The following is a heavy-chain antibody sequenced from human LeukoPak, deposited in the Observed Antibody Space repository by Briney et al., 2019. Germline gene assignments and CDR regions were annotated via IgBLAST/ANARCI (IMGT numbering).Heavy chain of an antibody. J-gene: IGHJ6*03. Sequence: ASVKVSCKASGYTFTNYYIHWVRQARGQGLEWMGIINPSGGRTTYSQKFQDRVTMTSDTSTRTVYMGLSSLRFDDTAVYYCARAGLLDYSDLRAWANYYYSMDVWGQGTTVTVSS. D-gene: IGHD3-22*01. CDR1: GYTFTNYY. CDR3: ARAGLLDYSDLRAWANYYYSMDV. CDR2: INPSGGRT. V-gene: IGHV1-46*01.